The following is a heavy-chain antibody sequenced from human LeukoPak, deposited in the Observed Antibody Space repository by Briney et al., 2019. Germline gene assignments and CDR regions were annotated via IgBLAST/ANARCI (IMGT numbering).Heavy chain of an antibody. Sequence: GGSLRLSCAASGLTFSSYAMTWVRQAPGKGLEWVSGISGSDNSPYYADSVKGRFTISRDNSKSTLHLQMNSLRAEDTAVYYCAKDRTPPIATDAFDIWGQGTMVTVSS. J-gene: IGHJ3*02. D-gene: IGHD2-21*01. CDR3: AKDRTPPIATDAFDI. CDR2: ISGSDNSP. V-gene: IGHV3-23*01. CDR1: GLTFSSYA.